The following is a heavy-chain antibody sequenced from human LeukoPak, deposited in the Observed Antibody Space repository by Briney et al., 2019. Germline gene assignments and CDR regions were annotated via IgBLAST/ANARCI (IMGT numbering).Heavy chain of an antibody. Sequence: SVKVSCKASGGTFSSYAISWVRQAPGQGLEWMGRIIPILGIANYAQKFQGRVTITADKSTSTAYMELRSLRSDDTAVYYCARLKDYGGIDYWGQGTLVTVSS. CDR1: GGTFSSYA. CDR3: ARLKDYGGIDY. CDR2: IIPILGIA. D-gene: IGHD4-23*01. V-gene: IGHV1-69*04. J-gene: IGHJ4*02.